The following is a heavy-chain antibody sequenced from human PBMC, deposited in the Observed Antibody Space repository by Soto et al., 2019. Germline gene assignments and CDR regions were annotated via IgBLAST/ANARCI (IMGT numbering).Heavy chain of an antibody. V-gene: IGHV3-7*02. CDR1: GLAFSTYW. D-gene: IGHD4-4*01. CDR2: TKPDETET. Sequence: EVQLVESGGGLVQPGGSLRLSCTTSGLAFSTYWMAWVRQAPGKGLEWVGNTKPDETETYYADSVEGRVTISRDNAKSSLYLQMDSLRVEDTAVYYCATIGDVTFHYWGQGTPVTVSS. CDR3: ATIGDVTFHY. J-gene: IGHJ4*02.